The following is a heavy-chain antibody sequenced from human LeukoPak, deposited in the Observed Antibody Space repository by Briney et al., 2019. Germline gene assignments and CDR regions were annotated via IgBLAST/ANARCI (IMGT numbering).Heavy chain of an antibody. V-gene: IGHV3-23*01. CDR2: IIGSGGIT. Sequence: GGSLRLSCAASGFTFSNYGMNWVRQAPGKGLEWISGIIGSGGITYYADSVKGRFTISRDNSKNTLYLQMNSLRAEDTAVYYCARDGEWFGGLSGSPFDYWGQGTLVTVSS. CDR1: GFTFSNYG. D-gene: IGHD3-10*01. J-gene: IGHJ4*02. CDR3: ARDGEWFGGLSGSPFDY.